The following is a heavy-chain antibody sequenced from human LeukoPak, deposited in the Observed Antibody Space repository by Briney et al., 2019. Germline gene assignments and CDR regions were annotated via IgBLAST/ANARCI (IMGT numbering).Heavy chain of an antibody. CDR2: INPSGGST. V-gene: IGHV1-46*01. CDR1: GYTFTSYY. J-gene: IGHJ4*02. Sequence: GASVKVSCKASGYTFTSYYMHWVRQAPGQGLQWMGIINPSGGSTSYAQKFQGRVTITRNTSISTAYMELSSLRSEDTAVYYCARGRRYCSSTSCYYYWGQGTLVTVSS. D-gene: IGHD2-2*01. CDR3: ARGRRYCSSTSCYYY.